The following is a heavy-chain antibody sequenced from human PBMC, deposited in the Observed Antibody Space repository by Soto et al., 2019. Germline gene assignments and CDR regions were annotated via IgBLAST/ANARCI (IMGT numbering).Heavy chain of an antibody. D-gene: IGHD3-22*01. CDR3: ATATYYFDSSGYLHFFFDY. J-gene: IGHJ4*02. Sequence: SETLSLTCTVSGGSISSGAYYLSWIRQHPGKGLEWIGYIYYYNGNTYYNPSLKSRVTISVDTSKNQFSLKLTSVTAADTAVYYCATATYYFDSSGYLHFFFDYWAQGNLVTVSS. V-gene: IGHV4-31*03. CDR2: IYYYNGNT. CDR1: GGSISSGAYY.